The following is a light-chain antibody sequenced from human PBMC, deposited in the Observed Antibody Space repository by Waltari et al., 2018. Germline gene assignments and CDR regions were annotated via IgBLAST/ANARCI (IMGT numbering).Light chain of an antibody. V-gene: IGLV2-14*03. J-gene: IGLJ2*01. CDR2: DVT. CDR1: SSDVGVYNH. Sequence: QSALTQSASVSGSPGQSITISCTGTSSDVGVYNHVSWYQQHPGQAPKLMIYDVTNLPSGFSNRFSDSKSGNTPSLTSSGLQAEDEADYYCSSYTSSSALVFGGGTKLTVL. CDR3: SSYTSSSALV.